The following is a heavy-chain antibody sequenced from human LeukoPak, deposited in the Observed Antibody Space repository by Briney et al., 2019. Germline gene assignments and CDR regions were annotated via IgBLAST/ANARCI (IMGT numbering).Heavy chain of an antibody. CDR2: IFHSGST. J-gene: IGHJ3*02. CDR1: AYSISSDYY. D-gene: IGHD3-22*01. V-gene: IGHV4-38-2*02. Sequence: PSETLSLTCSVSAYSISSDYYWVWIRQPPGKGLEWIGSIFHSGSTYYNPSLKSRVTISVDTSKNQFSLKLSSVTAADTAVYYCARANYYDTSGYSRGAFDIWGQGTMVTVSS. CDR3: ARANYYDTSGYSRGAFDI.